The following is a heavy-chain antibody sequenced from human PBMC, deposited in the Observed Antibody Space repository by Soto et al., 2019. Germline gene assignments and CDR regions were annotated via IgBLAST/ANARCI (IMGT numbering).Heavy chain of an antibody. D-gene: IGHD3-16*02. CDR3: AKRGGYDYVWKSYRPDY. V-gene: IGHV3-23*01. J-gene: IGHJ4*02. CDR2: ISGSGDTT. Sequence: EVQLLESGGGLVQPGGSLRLSCAASEFTFSTYAMSWVRQAPGKGLEWVSAISGSGDTTYYADSVNGRFTISRDKSKNTLYLQMDRLRVEDTAVYYCAKRGGYDYVWKSYRPDYWGQGTLVSVSS. CDR1: EFTFSTYA.